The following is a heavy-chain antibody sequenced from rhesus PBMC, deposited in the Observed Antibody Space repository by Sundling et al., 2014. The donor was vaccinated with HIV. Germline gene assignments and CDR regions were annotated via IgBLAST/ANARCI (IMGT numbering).Heavy chain of an antibody. J-gene: IGHJ4*01. CDR3: ARGTTYYYFAY. CDR1: CLHQRFL. V-gene: IGHV4-165*01. CDR2: IGRYNLSS. Sequence: QVQLQESGPGLVKPSETPVPHLRCLWCLHQRFLLELDPPIPTGRGLEWIGYIGRYNLSSDHNPSLESRVTLSTDTSKNQFSLKLTSVTAADTAVYYCARGTTYYYFAYWGQGVLVTVSS. D-gene: IGHD1-14*01.